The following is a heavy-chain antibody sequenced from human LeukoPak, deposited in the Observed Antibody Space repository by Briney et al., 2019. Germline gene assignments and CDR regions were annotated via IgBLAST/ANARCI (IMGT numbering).Heavy chain of an antibody. V-gene: IGHV4-59*12. CDR3: ARARQPPGVPRVVYYYYYMDV. CDR2: IYYSGST. CDR1: GGSISSYY. D-gene: IGHD2-15*01. Sequence: SEALSLTCTVSGGSISSYYWSWIRQPPGKGLEWIGYIYYSGSTNYNPSLKSRVTISVDTSKNQFSLKLSSVTAADTAVYYCARARQPPGVPRVVYYYYYMDVWGKGTTVTVSS. J-gene: IGHJ6*03.